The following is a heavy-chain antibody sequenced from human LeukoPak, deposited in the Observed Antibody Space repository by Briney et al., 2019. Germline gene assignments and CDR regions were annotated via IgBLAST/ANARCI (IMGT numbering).Heavy chain of an antibody. J-gene: IGHJ3*02. CDR2: IYYSGST. CDR3: ARPYSSGWYGAFDI. V-gene: IGHV4-59*08. Sequence: PSETLSLTCTVSGGSISSYYWSWIRQSPGKGLEWIGYIYYSGSTKYNPSLKSRLTISVDTSKYQFSLKLSSVTAADTAVYYCARPYSSGWYGAFDIWGQGTMVTVYS. D-gene: IGHD6-19*01. CDR1: GGSISSYY.